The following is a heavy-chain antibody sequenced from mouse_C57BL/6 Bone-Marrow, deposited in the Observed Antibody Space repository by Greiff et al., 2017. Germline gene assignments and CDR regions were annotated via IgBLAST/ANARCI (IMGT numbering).Heavy chain of an antibody. CDR3: AITIGLALFAY. CDR2: INPNNGGT. J-gene: IGHJ3*01. CDR1: GYTFTDYY. Sequence: EVQLQQSGPELVKPGASVKISCKASGYTFTDYYMNWVKQSHGKSLEWIGDINPNNGGTSYNQKFKGKATLTVDKSSSTAYMELRSLTSEDSAVYYCAITIGLALFAYWGQGTLVTVSA. V-gene: IGHV1-26*01. D-gene: IGHD1-1*02.